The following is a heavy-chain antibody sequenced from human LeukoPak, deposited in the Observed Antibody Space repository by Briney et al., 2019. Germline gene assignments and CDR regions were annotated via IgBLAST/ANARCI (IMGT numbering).Heavy chain of an antibody. CDR2: INPNSGGT. J-gene: IGHJ4*02. CDR3: ARGRDLDCSSTSCSMFDY. D-gene: IGHD2-2*01. CDR1: GYTFTDYY. Sequence: ASVKVFCKASGYTFTDYYMNWVRQAPGQGLEWMGWINPNSGGTSYAQKFQGRVTMTRDTSISTAYMELSRLRSDDTAVYYCARGRDLDCSSTSCSMFDYWGQGTLVTVSS. V-gene: IGHV1-2*02.